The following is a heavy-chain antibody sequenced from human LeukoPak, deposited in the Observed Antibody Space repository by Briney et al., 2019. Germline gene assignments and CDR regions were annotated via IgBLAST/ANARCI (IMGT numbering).Heavy chain of an antibody. V-gene: IGHV4-59*01. D-gene: IGHD3-10*01. CDR2: IHYSGST. CDR3: ARWGRGSGSFNWFDP. J-gene: IGHJ5*02. Sequence: SETLSLTCTVSGGSISSCYWSWIRQPPGKGLELIGYIHYSGSTNYNPSLKSRVTISVDTAKNQFSLKLTSVTAADTAIYYCARWGRGSGSFNWFDPWGQGTLVTVSS. CDR1: GGSISSCY.